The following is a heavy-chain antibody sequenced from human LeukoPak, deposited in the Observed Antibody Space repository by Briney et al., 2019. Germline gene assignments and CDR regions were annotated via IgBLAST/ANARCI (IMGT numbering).Heavy chain of an antibody. J-gene: IGHJ3*02. CDR2: ISGSGGST. Sequence: GGSLRLSCAASGFTFSSSAMSWVRQAPGKGLEWVSVISGSGGSTYYADSVKGRFTISRDNSKNTLYLQMNSLRAEDTAVYYCARGNYDILTGYGAFDIWGQGTMVTVSS. V-gene: IGHV3-23*01. CDR1: GFTFSSSA. CDR3: ARGNYDILTGYGAFDI. D-gene: IGHD3-9*01.